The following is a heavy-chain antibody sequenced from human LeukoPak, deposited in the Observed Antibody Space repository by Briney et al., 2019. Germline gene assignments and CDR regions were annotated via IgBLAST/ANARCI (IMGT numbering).Heavy chain of an antibody. CDR2: IYYSGST. CDR1: GGSISSYY. D-gene: IGHD2-21*01. V-gene: IGHV4-59*08. CDR3: ARGARWLSDRMDV. Sequence: SETLSLTCTVSGGSISSYYWSWIRQPPGKGLEWIGYIYYSGSTNYNPSLKSRVTISVDTSKNQFSLKLSSVTAADTAVYYCARGARWLSDRMDVWGQGTTVTVSS. J-gene: IGHJ6*02.